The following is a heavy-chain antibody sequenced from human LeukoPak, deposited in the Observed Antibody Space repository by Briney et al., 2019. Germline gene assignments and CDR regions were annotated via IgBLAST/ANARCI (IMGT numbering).Heavy chain of an antibody. J-gene: IGHJ3*02. CDR3: ASLGRMYQLLYAFDI. CDR1: GYTLTELS. Sequence: ASVQVSCKVSGYTLTELSMHWVRQAPGKGLEWMGGFDPEDGETIYAQKFQGRVTMTEDTSTDTAYMELSSLRSEDTAVHYCASLGRMYQLLYAFDIWGQGTMVTVSS. V-gene: IGHV1-24*01. CDR2: FDPEDGET. D-gene: IGHD2-2*01.